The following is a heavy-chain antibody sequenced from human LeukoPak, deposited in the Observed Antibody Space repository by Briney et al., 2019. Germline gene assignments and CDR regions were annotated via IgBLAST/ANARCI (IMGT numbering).Heavy chain of an antibody. V-gene: IGHV3-48*01. D-gene: IGHD2-15*01. J-gene: IGHJ4*02. CDR3: ARDLREVVRDV. CDR1: GFTLSSYG. CDR2: ITSTSSTI. Sequence: PGGSLRLSCVASGFTLSSYGMNSVRLAPGKGLEWVSYITSTSSTIFYADSVKGRFTISRDNAKNSLSLQMNSLRAEDTAVYYCARDLREVVRDVWGQGTLVTVSS.